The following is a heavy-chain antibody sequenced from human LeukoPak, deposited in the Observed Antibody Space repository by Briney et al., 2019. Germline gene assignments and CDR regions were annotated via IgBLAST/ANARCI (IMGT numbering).Heavy chain of an antibody. J-gene: IGHJ6*02. CDR3: ARDSCSSSSCYSDYYFGMDV. Sequence: SETLSLTCTVSGGFISGYYWTWIRQPPGKGLEWVGYIFYNGSTNYNPSLKSRVTIPLDMSTKQFSLRLSSVTAADTAVYYCARDSCSSSSCYSDYYFGMDVWGQGTTVTVSS. CDR2: IFYNGST. CDR1: GGFISGYY. D-gene: IGHD2-2*01. V-gene: IGHV4-59*01.